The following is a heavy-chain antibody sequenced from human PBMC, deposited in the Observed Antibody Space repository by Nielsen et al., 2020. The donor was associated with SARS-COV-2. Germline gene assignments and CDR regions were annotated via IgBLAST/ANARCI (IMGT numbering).Heavy chain of an antibody. V-gene: IGHV3-23*01. D-gene: IGHD6-19*01. CDR2: ISGTGDNS. Sequence: GESLKISCAASGFPFGSYAMSWVRQAPGKGLEWVSGISGTGDNSYYADSVGGRFTISRDNSKNTLYLQMNSLRAEDTAVYYCAKSPAVDRCSKCDKVSYFDHWGQGTLVSISS. CDR3: AKSPAVDRCSKCDKVSYFDH. CDR1: GFPFGSYA. J-gene: IGHJ4*02.